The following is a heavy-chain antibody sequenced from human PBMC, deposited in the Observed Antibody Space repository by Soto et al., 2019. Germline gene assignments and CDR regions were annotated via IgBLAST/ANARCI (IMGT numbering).Heavy chain of an antibody. V-gene: IGHV1-69*02. CDR3: ASRYGSGSRSNYYYYMDV. D-gene: IGHD3-10*01. CDR1: GGTFSSYT. CDR2: IIPILGIA. Sequence: ASVKVSCKASGGTFSSYTISWVRQAPGQGLEWMGRIIPILGIANYAQKFQGRATITADKSTSTAYMELSSLGSEDTAVYYCASRYGSGSRSNYYYYMDVWGKGTTVTVSS. J-gene: IGHJ6*03.